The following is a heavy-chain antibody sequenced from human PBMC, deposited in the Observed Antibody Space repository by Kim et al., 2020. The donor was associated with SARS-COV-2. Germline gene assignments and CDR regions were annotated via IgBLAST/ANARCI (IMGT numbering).Heavy chain of an antibody. CDR1: GFTFSSYA. D-gene: IGHD1-1*01. Sequence: GGSLRLSCAASGFTFSSYAMSWVRQAPGKGLEWVSGISGSGTTTFHADSVKGRFTISRDNSKKTLHLQMNSLRAEDTAIYYCAKGQQRVRDWYFDLWGRGTLVTVSS. J-gene: IGHJ2*01. V-gene: IGHV3-23*01. CDR3: AKGQQRVRDWYFDL. CDR2: ISGSGTTT.